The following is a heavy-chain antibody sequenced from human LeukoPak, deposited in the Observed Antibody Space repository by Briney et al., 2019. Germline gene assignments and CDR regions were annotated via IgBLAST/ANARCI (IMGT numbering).Heavy chain of an antibody. D-gene: IGHD3-10*01. V-gene: IGHV4-59*08. CDR3: ARHYGGSGSYYNFDY. CDR1: GGSISSYY. CDR2: IYYSGST. J-gene: IGHJ4*02. Sequence: PSETLSLTCTVSGGSISSYYWSWLRQPPGKGLEWIGYIYYSGSTNYNPSLTSRVTISVDTSKNQFSLKRSSVNAEDTAVYYCARHYGGSGSYYNFDYWGQVTLVTVSS.